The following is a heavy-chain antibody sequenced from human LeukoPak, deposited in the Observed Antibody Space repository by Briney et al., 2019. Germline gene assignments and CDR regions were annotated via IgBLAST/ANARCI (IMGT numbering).Heavy chain of an antibody. CDR3: ARGLYSSGRFDY. D-gene: IGHD6-19*01. Sequence: PSETLSLTCTVSGGSISSYYWSWIRQPPGKGLEWIGYIYYSGSTNYNPSLKSRVTISVDTSKNQFSLKLSSVTAADTAVYCCARGLYSSGRFDYWGQGTLVTVSS. CDR2: IYYSGST. J-gene: IGHJ4*02. V-gene: IGHV4-59*01. CDR1: GGSISSYY.